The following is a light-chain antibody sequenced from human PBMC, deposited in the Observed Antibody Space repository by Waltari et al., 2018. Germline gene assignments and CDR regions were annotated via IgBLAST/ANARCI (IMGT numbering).Light chain of an antibody. CDR2: KVS. CDR1: QSLIYRDGNTS. Sequence: DVVMTQSPLSLPVTLGQPASISCRSSQSLIYRDGNTSLNWFQQRPGQSPRRLIYKVSNRASGVPDRFSGSGSGTDFTLKISRVEAEDVGLYFCMQGTQWPRTFGQGTKVEIK. J-gene: IGKJ1*01. V-gene: IGKV2-30*01. CDR3: MQGTQWPRT.